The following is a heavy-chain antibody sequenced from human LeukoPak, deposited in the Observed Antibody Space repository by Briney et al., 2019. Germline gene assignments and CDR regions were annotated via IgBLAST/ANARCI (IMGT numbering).Heavy chain of an antibody. CDR1: GYTFTSYD. CDR3: ARVGIAVRNY. CDR2: MNPNSGNT. V-gene: IGHV1-8*01. D-gene: IGHD6-19*01. J-gene: IGHJ4*02. Sequence: ASVKVSCKASGYTFTSYDINWVRQATGQGLEWMGWMNPNSGNTGYAQKFQGRVTMTRDTSISTAYMELSRLRSDDTAVYYCARVGIAVRNYWGQGTLVTVSS.